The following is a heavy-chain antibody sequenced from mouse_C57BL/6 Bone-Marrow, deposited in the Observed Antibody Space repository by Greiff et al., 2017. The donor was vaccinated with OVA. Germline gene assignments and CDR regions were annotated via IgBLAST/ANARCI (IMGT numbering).Heavy chain of an antibody. CDR3: AKKGGLLRGYAMDY. V-gene: IGHV2-5*01. Sequence: QVQLQQSGPGLVQPSQSLSITCTASGFSLTSYGVHWVRQSPGKGLEWLGVIWRGGSTDYNAAFMSRLSITKDNSKSQVFFKMNSRQADDTAIYYCAKKGGLLRGYAMDYWGQGTSVTVSS. CDR2: IWRGGST. J-gene: IGHJ4*01. D-gene: IGHD2-3*01. CDR1: GFSLTSYG.